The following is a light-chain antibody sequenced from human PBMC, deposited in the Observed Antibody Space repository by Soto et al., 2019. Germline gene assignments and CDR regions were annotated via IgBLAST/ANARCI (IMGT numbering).Light chain of an antibody. CDR3: MQTLHNPLT. CDR2: LGS. V-gene: IGKV2-28*01. CDR1: HSLLFSNGYHY. J-gene: IGKJ4*01. Sequence: DIVMTQSRLSLPVTPGEPASISFSSSHSLLFSNGYHYLDWYLQKPGQSPQLLIYLGSNRASGVPDRFSGSGSGTDFTLKISRVEAEDVGVYYCMQTLHNPLTFGGGTKVDIK.